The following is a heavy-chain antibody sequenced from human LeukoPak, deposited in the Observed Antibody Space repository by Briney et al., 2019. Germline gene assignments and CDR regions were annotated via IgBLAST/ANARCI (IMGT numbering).Heavy chain of an antibody. V-gene: IGHV3-23*01. D-gene: IGHD1/OR15-1a*01. CDR1: GFAFPTYA. CDR2: IRVSDGAR. CDR3: AKEPRWEQLHSFDI. J-gene: IGHJ3*02. Sequence: GGSLRLSCVASGFAFPTYAMMWVRQVPGKGLEWVSSIRVSDGARFYADSVKGRFTMSRDNPKNTLFLQMNSLRPEDTAVYYCAKEPRWEQLHSFDIWGQGTTATVSS.